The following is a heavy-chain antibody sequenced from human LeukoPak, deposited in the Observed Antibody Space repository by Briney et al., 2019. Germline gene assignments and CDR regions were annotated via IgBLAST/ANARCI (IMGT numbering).Heavy chain of an antibody. Sequence: GGSLRLSCAASGFTFSSYEMNWVRQAPGKGLEWVSYISSSGSTIYCADSVKGRFTISRDNAKNSLYLQMNSLRAEDTAVYYCARESISSGLDYWGQGTLVTVSS. CDR1: GFTFSSYE. J-gene: IGHJ4*02. D-gene: IGHD3-22*01. CDR2: ISSSGSTI. CDR3: ARESISSGLDY. V-gene: IGHV3-48*03.